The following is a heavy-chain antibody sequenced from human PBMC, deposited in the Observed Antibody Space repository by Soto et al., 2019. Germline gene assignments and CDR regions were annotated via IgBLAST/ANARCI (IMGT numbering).Heavy chain of an antibody. CDR1: GFMFSLLG. CDR3: AKPRGPPHLDY. V-gene: IGHV3-30*18. CDR2: VSNDGNNQ. Sequence: QVQVVESGGGVVQPGKSLRLSCAASGFMFSLLGIHWVRQAPGKGLEWVAAVSNDGNNQYYADSVKGRFTISRDNSQNTVNLEMNSLRGEDTALYYCAKPRGPPHLDYWGQGALVIVSS. D-gene: IGHD3-16*01. J-gene: IGHJ4*02.